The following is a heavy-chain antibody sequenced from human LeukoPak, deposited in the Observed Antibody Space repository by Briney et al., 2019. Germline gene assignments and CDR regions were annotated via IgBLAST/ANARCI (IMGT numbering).Heavy chain of an antibody. CDR2: IYYSGST. CDR1: GGSISGYY. D-gene: IGHD3-3*01. CDR3: ARDGVSALNLYSDL. J-gene: IGHJ2*01. V-gene: IGHV4-59*01. Sequence: SETLCLTCIVSGGSISGYYWSWIRQPPGKGLEWIGSIYYSGSTDYNPSLKSRVIISVDTSKNQFSLSLISVTAADTAVYYCARDGVSALNLYSDLWGRGTLVTVSS.